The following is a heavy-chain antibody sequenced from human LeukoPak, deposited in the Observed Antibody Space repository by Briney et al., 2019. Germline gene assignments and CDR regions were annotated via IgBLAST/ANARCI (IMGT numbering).Heavy chain of an antibody. CDR3: ARDTPGSIVVVVAAKASGAFDI. CDR2: ISSSSSYI. CDR1: GFTFDRIA. Sequence: GGSLRLSCAASGFTFDRIAMSWVRQAPGKGLEWVSSISSSSSYIYYADSVKGRFTISRDNAKNSLYLQMNSLRAEDTAVYYCARDTPGSIVVVVAAKASGAFDIWGQGTMVTVSS. V-gene: IGHV3-21*01. J-gene: IGHJ3*02. D-gene: IGHD2-15*01.